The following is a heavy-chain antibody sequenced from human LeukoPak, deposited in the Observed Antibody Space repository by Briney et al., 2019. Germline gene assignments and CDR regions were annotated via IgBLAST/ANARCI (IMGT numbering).Heavy chain of an antibody. Sequence: GESLKISCRGSGYSFNTYWIGWVRQMPGKGLEWMGIIYPGDSDTRYSPSFQGQVTMSADKSINTAYLQRSSLKASDNAMYYCARRQGCSSTSCPPDYWGQGTLVTVSS. CDR2: IYPGDSDT. J-gene: IGHJ4*02. CDR3: ARRQGCSSTSCPPDY. CDR1: GYSFNTYW. D-gene: IGHD2-2*01. V-gene: IGHV5-51*01.